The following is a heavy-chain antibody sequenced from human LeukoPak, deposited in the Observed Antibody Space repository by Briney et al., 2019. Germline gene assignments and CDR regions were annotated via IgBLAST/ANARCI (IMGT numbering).Heavy chain of an antibody. D-gene: IGHD2-15*01. Sequence: ASVKVSCKASGYTFTSYGINWVRQAPGQGLEWMGWISAYHGNTNYAQKFQGRVTITADESTSTAYMELSNLRSEDTAVYYCARVCCSGGSCYNWFDPWGQGTLVTVSS. CDR2: ISAYHGNT. V-gene: IGHV1-18*01. CDR3: ARVCCSGGSCYNWFDP. CDR1: GYTFTSYG. J-gene: IGHJ5*02.